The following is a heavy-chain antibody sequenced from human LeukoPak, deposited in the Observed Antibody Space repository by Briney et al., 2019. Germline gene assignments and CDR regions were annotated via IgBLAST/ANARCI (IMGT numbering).Heavy chain of an antibody. CDR2: INHSGST. CDR1: XGXFXXYY. J-gene: IGHJ1*01. Sequence: XSXTXXVXXGXFXXYYWSWIRQPPGKGLEWIGEINHSGSTNYNPSLKSRVTISVDTSKNQFSLKLSSVTAADTAVYYCARGGGSSWYDDVYFQHWGQGTLVTVSS. V-gene: IGHV4-34*01. D-gene: IGHD6-13*01. CDR3: ARGGGSSWYDDVYFQH.